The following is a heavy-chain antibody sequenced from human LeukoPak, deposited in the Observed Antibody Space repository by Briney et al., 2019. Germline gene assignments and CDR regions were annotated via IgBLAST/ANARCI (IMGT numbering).Heavy chain of an antibody. CDR1: GGTFSSYA. CDR3: AAYYCGGDCYFLDAFDI. J-gene: IGHJ3*02. D-gene: IGHD2-21*01. CDR2: IIPILGIA. V-gene: IGHV1-69*04. Sequence: SVKVSCKASGGTFSSYAISWVRQAPGQGLEWMGRIIPILGIANYAQKFQGRVTMTEDTSTDTAYMELSSLRSEDTAVYYCAAYYCGGDCYFLDAFDIWGQGTMVTVSS.